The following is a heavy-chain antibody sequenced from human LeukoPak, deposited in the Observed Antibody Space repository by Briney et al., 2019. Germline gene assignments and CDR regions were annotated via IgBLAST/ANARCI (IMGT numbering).Heavy chain of an antibody. J-gene: IGHJ5*02. V-gene: IGHV3-23*01. CDR3: AKVIIAVAGTKGAFDP. CDR2: ISGSGGST. D-gene: IGHD6-19*01. Sequence: QPGGSLRLSCAASGFTFSSYAMSWVRQAPGKGLEWVSAISGSGGSTYYADSEKGRFTISRDNSKNTLYLQMNSLRAEDTAVYYCAKVIIAVAGTKGAFDPWGQGTLVTVSS. CDR1: GFTFSSYA.